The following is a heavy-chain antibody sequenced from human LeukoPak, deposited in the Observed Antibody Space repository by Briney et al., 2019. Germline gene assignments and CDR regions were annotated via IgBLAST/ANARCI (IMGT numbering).Heavy chain of an antibody. Sequence: GGSLRLSCAASGFTFNTYVMTWVRQAPGKGPEWVSSISITSTYIYYADSVKGRFTISRDNAKNSLYLQMNSLRAEDTAVYYCAREDYYYYMDVWGKGTTVTISS. J-gene: IGHJ6*03. V-gene: IGHV3-21*01. CDR2: ISITSTYI. CDR1: GFTFNTYV. CDR3: AREDYYYYMDV.